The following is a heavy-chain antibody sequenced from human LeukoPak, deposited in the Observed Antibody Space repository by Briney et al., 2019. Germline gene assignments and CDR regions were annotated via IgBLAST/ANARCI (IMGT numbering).Heavy chain of an antibody. CDR1: GFTFSDHA. CDR3: TRLVGAND. CDR2: TRNKANSYTT. Sequence: GGSLRLSCAASGFTFSDHAMDWVRQAPGKGLEWVGRTRNKANSYTTEYAASVQGRFTVSRDDSMNSLYLQMNSMKTEDTAVYYCTRLVGANDWGQGTLVTVSS. D-gene: IGHD1-26*01. J-gene: IGHJ4*02. V-gene: IGHV3-72*01.